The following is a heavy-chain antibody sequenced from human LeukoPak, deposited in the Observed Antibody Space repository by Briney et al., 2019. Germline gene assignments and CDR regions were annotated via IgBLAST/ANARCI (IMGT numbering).Heavy chain of an antibody. J-gene: IGHJ4*02. CDR1: GGSISSYY. Sequence: SETLSLTCTVSGGSISSYYWSWIRLPPGKGLERLGYVYYSCSTAYNPSLKGRVAISPDTSKIQSSLKLRSVTAADTAVYYCARLNSGNWGPGILVTVYS. CDR2: VYYSCST. CDR3: ARLNSGN. D-gene: IGHD2-15*01. V-gene: IGHV4-59*08.